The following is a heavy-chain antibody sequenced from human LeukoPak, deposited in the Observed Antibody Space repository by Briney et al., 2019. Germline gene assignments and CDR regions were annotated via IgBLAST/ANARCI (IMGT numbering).Heavy chain of an antibody. J-gene: IGHJ4*02. CDR3: AKQSYARSLGE. CDR2: TNSGGSST. Sequence: TGGSLRLSCATSGFPFSDFSMTWVRQAPGKGLEWISTTNSGGSSTDYAESVKGRFTISRDNSKNTLYLQMGSLRVEDTAMYYRAKQSYARSLGEGGPGTLVTVSS. CDR1: GFPFSDFS. V-gene: IGHV3-23*01. D-gene: IGHD2-8*01.